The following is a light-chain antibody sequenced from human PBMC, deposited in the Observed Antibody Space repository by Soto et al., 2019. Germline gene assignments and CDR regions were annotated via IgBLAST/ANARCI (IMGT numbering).Light chain of an antibody. CDR2: GAS. J-gene: IGKJ1*01. CDR1: RSVGRS. CDR3: QQYNNWPPWT. V-gene: IGKV3-15*01. Sequence: TQSPATLSLSRWETATLSWRASRSVGRSLAWYQQKPGQAPRLLIYGASTRATGIPARFSGSGSGTEFTLTISSLQSEDFAVYYCQQYNNWPPWTFGQGTKVDIK.